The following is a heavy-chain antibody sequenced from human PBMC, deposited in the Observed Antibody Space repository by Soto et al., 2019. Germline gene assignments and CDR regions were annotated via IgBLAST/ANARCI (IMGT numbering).Heavy chain of an antibody. J-gene: IGHJ6*02. CDR3: ARDRGSSWYSYGMDV. CDR2: IYSGGST. V-gene: IGHV3-53*04. CDR1: GFTVSSNY. Sequence: GGSLRLSCAASGFTVSSNYMSWVRQAPGKGLERVSVIYSGGSTYYADSVKGRFTISRHNSKNTMYLQMYSLRAEDTAVYYCARDRGSSWYSYGMDVWGQGTTVTVSS. D-gene: IGHD6-13*01.